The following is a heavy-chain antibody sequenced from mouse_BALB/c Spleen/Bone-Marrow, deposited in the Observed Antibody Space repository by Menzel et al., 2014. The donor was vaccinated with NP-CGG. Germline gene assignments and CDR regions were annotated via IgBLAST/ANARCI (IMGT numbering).Heavy chain of an antibody. J-gene: IGHJ2*01. CDR2: INPYNDGS. V-gene: IGHV1-14*01. D-gene: IGHD1-2*01. CDR1: GYTFTSYV. CDR3: ARYYYGYYFDY. Sequence: EVKLMESGPELVKPGASVKMSCKASGYTFTSYVMHWVKQKPGQGLEWIGYINPYNDGSKYNEKFKGKATLTSDKSSSTAYMELGSLTSEDSAVYYCARYYYGYYFDYWGRGTTLTVSS.